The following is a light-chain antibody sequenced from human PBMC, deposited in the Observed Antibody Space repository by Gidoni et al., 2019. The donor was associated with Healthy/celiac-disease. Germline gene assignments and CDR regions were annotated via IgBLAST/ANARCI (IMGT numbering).Light chain of an antibody. J-gene: IGKJ2*01. CDR3: QQRSNWPRT. Sequence: EIVLTPSPATLSLSPGERATRSCRASQSVSSDLAWYQQKPSQAPRLLIDDASNRATGIPARFSGSGSGTDFTLTISSLEPEDFAVYYCQQRSNWPRTFGQGTKLEIK. CDR1: QSVSSD. V-gene: IGKV3-11*01. CDR2: DAS.